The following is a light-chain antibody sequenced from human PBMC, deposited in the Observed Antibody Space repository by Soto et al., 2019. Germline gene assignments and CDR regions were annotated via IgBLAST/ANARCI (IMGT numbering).Light chain of an antibody. Sequence: QAVVTQPPSVSGVPGRRVTISCTGNNSNLGAGYDVHWCQQLPGAAPKLVVFGNRNRPSGVPERFSGSKSGTSASLAITGLQAEDEADYYCQAYDYSLTAFVFGGGTKLTVL. CDR2: GNR. V-gene: IGLV1-40*01. J-gene: IGLJ3*02. CDR3: QAYDYSLTAFV. CDR1: NSNLGAGYD.